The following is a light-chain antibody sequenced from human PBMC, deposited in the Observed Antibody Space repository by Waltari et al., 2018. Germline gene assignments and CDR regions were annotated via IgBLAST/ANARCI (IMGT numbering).Light chain of an antibody. Sequence: DIQMTQSPSSLSASVRDRVTITCRASQNIRSYLNWYQEKPGKAPKVLIYAASNLQNGVPSRFSGSGSGTDFTLTISSLQPEDFATYYCQQSYSTPYPFGQGTKLEIK. CDR2: AAS. J-gene: IGKJ2*01. CDR1: QNIRSY. CDR3: QQSYSTPYP. V-gene: IGKV1-39*01.